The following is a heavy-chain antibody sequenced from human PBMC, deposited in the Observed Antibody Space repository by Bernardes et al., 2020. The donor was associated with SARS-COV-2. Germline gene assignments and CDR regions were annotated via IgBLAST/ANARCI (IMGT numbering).Heavy chain of an antibody. V-gene: IGHV3-74*01. CDR3: ASEIPETGGMDV. CDR2: INSDGSST. J-gene: IGHJ6*02. CDR1: GFTCSSYW. Sequence: GGSLRLSCAASGFTCSSYWMHWVRQAPGKGLVWVSRINSDGSSTSYADSVKGRFTISRDNAKNTLYLQMNSLRAEDTAVYYCASEIPETGGMDVWGQGTTVTVSS.